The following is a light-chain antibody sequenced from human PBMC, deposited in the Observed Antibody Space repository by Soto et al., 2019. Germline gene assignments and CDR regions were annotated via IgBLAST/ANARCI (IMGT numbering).Light chain of an antibody. V-gene: IGKV3-11*01. CDR3: QQRNNWPPTWT. Sequence: EIVLTQSPGTLSLSPGERATLSCRASQSVSNNYLAWYQQKPGQAPRLLIYGASNRATGIPSRFSGSGSGTDFTLTISSLEPEDFAVYYCQQRNNWPPTWTFGQGTKVDIK. J-gene: IGKJ1*01. CDR2: GAS. CDR1: QSVSNNY.